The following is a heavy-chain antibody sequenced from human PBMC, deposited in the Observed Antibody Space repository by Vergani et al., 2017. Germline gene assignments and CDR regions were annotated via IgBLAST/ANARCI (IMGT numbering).Heavy chain of an antibody. D-gene: IGHD3-22*01. CDR1: GFTFSSYA. CDR3: AKETYYYDISGLRGDAFDI. CDR2: ISGSGGST. J-gene: IGHJ3*02. Sequence: EVQLLESGGGLVQPGGSLRLSCAASGFTFSSYAMSWVRQAPGKGLEWVSAISGSGGSTYYADSVKGRFTISRDNSKNTLYLQMNSLRAEDTAVYYCAKETYYYDISGLRGDAFDIWGQGTMVTVSS. V-gene: IGHV3-23*01.